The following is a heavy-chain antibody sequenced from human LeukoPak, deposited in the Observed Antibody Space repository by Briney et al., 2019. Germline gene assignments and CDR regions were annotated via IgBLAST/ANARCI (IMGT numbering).Heavy chain of an antibody. CDR1: GFTLSSYP. CDR2: IRGSTT. CDR3: AKDSVRGYSGYGNDGFDI. D-gene: IGHD5-12*01. Sequence: GGSLRLPCAASGFTLSSYPISWVRQAPGKGLEWVSAIRGSTTYYADSVKGRFTISRDNSKNTLYLQMSSLRAEDTALYYCAKDSVRGYSGYGNDGFDIWGQGTMVTVSS. V-gene: IGHV3-23*01. J-gene: IGHJ3*02.